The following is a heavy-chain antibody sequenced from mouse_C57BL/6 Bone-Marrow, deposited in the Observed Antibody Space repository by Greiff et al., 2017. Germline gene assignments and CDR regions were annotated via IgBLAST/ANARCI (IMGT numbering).Heavy chain of an antibody. D-gene: IGHD3-3*01. J-gene: IGHJ3*01. Sequence: VQLKQSGAELVRPGASVKLSCTASGFNIKDDYMHWVKQRPEQGLEWIGWIDPENGDTEYASKFQGKATITADTSSNTAYLQLSNLTSEDTAVYYCTTAVRAPFAYWGQGTLVTVSA. CDR1: GFNIKDDY. CDR3: TTAVRAPFAY. CDR2: IDPENGDT. V-gene: IGHV14-4*01.